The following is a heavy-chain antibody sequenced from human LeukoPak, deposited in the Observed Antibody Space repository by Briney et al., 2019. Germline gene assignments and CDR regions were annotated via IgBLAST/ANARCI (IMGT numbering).Heavy chain of an antibody. D-gene: IGHD6-19*01. CDR1: GFTFSIYW. V-gene: IGHV3-30-3*01. J-gene: IGHJ4*02. CDR3: TRERRSGWHLDY. Sequence: QTGGSLRLSCAASGFTFSIYWMSWVRKAPGKGLEWVAVISYDGSNKYYADSVKGRFTISRDNSKNTLYLQMNSLRAEDTAVYYCTRERRSGWHLDYWGQGTLVTVSS. CDR2: ISYDGSNK.